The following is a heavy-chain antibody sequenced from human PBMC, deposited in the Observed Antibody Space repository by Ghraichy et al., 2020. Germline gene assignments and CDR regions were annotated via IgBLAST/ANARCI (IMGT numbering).Heavy chain of an antibody. CDR3: ARPAAAGTWDFDC. CDR1: GGSISSGGYY. V-gene: IGHV4-31*03. CDR2: IYYSGTT. D-gene: IGHD6-13*01. Sequence: SQTLSLTCTVSGGSISSGGYYWSWIRQHPGKGLEWIGYIYYSGTTYYNPSLKSRLTISVDTSKNQFSLKLSSVTAADTAVYYCARPAAAGTWDFDCWGQGTLVTVSS. J-gene: IGHJ4*02.